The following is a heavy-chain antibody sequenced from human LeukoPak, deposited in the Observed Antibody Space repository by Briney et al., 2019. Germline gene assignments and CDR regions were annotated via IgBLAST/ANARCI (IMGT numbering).Heavy chain of an antibody. D-gene: IGHD3-3*01. Sequence: PSETLSLTCAVSGYSISSGYYWGWIRQPPGEGLEWIGSIYHSGSTYYNPSLKSRVTISVDTSKNQFSLKLSSVTAADTAVYYCARGALSSPYYDFWSGYPRQYNWFDPWGQGTLVTVSS. CDR3: ARGALSSPYYDFWSGYPRQYNWFDP. CDR1: GYSISSGYY. V-gene: IGHV4-38-2*01. J-gene: IGHJ5*02. CDR2: IYHSGST.